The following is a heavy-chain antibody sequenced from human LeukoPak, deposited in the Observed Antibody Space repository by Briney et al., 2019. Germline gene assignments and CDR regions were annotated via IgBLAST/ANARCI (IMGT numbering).Heavy chain of an antibody. CDR2: ISSNGGST. D-gene: IGHD3-10*01. V-gene: IGHV3-64*01. CDR3: ARGGITKFDY. CDR1: GFTFSSYA. J-gene: IGHJ4*02. Sequence: PWGSLRLSCAASGFTFSSYAMHWVRQAPGKGLEYVSAISSNGGSTYYANSVKGRFTISRDNSKNTLYLQMGSLRAEDMAVYYCARGGITKFDYWGQGTLVTVSS.